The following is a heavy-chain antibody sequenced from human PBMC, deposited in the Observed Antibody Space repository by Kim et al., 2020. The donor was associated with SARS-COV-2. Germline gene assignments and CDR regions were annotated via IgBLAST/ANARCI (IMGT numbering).Heavy chain of an antibody. V-gene: IGHV3-23*01. J-gene: IGHJ4*02. CDR1: GFTFTGHA. CDR3: MKGGWGWIWDH. Sequence: GGSLRLSCTTSGFTFTGHAMSWVRQAPGKGLEWVSSIDGSDGTTYYVDSVRGRFTISRDDSKNTLYLRMSALRGDDTAVYYCMKGGWGWIWDHWGQGTL. D-gene: IGHD2-21*01. CDR2: IDGSDGTT.